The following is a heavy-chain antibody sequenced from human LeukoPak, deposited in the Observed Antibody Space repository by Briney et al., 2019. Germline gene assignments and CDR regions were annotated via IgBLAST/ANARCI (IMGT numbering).Heavy chain of an antibody. Sequence: LSGGSLRLSCAASGFSFDDYTMRWVRQAPGKGLEWVSLINWEGSSTFYADSVKGRFTISRDNSKNSLYLQMNSLRIEDTGLYFCSRSGVVVVATRGNYMDVWGKGTTVTVSS. CDR3: SRSGVVVVATRGNYMDV. CDR1: GFSFDDYT. CDR2: INWEGSST. V-gene: IGHV3-43*01. D-gene: IGHD2-21*01. J-gene: IGHJ6*03.